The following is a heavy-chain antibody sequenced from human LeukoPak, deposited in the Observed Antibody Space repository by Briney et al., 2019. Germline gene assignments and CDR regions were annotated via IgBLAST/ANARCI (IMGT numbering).Heavy chain of an antibody. D-gene: IGHD5-18*01. CDR1: GGSISSYY. J-gene: IGHJ4*02. CDR2: IHSGST. Sequence: SETLSLTCTVSGGSISSYYWSWIRQPPGKGLEWIGYIHSGSTNYNPSLKSRVTISVETPKNQFSLKLSSVTAADTAVYYCAKDGYSYGSGYYFHYWGQGTLVTVSS. CDR3: AKDGYSYGSGYYFHY. V-gene: IGHV4-59*01.